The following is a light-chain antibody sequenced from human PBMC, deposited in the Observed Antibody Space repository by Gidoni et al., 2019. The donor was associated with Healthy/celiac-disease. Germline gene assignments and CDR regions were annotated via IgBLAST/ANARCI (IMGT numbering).Light chain of an antibody. CDR1: QSVLYSSNNKNY. J-gene: IGKJ1*01. V-gene: IGKV4-1*01. CDR2: WAS. CDR3: QQYYSTPLT. Sequence: DIVMTQSPDSLAVSLGERATINCKSSQSVLYSSNNKNYLAWYQQKPGQPPKLLIYWASTRESGVPERFSGRGSGTDFTLTISSLQAEDVAVYYCQQYYSTPLTCGQGTKVEIK.